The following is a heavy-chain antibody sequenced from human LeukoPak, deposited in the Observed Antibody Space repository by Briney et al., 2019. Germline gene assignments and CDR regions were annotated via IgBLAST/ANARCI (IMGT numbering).Heavy chain of an antibody. Sequence: GGSLRLSCAASGFTFSSYSMNWVRQAPGKGLEWVSSISSSSSYIYYADSVEGQFTISRDNAKNSLYLQMNSLRAEDTAVYYCATLRGIYYDSSGYYLDYWGQGTLVTVSS. CDR3: ATLRGIYYDSSGYYLDY. D-gene: IGHD3-22*01. CDR1: GFTFSSYS. V-gene: IGHV3-21*01. CDR2: ISSSSSYI. J-gene: IGHJ4*02.